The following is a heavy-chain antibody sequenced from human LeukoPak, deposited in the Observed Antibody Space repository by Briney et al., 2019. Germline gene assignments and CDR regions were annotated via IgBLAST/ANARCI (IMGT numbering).Heavy chain of an antibody. CDR2: MNYSGGSI. CDR1: GLTFSSYA. Sequence: GGSLRLPCAASGLTFSSYAMNWVRQAPGKGLEWVSTMNYSGGSIDYADSVNGGLTISRDNSKNTVYLQMNSLRADDTAVYYCAKAIRTRCYGCNMDVWGKGTTVTVSS. J-gene: IGHJ6*03. CDR3: AKAIRTRCYGCNMDV. V-gene: IGHV3-23*01. D-gene: IGHD2-2*01.